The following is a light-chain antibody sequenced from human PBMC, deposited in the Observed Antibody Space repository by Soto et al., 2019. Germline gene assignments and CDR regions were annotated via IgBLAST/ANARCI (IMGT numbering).Light chain of an antibody. J-gene: IGKJ4*01. V-gene: IGKV3-15*01. CDR1: QSINSD. CDR3: QQYNDWLALS. Sequence: EIVMTQSPATLSVSPGERATLSCRASQSINSDLAWYLQKPGQAPRLLIYGASTRATGIPARFSGSGSVTEFTLTISSLQPEEFAVYYCQQYNDWLALSFGGGTTVDIK. CDR2: GAS.